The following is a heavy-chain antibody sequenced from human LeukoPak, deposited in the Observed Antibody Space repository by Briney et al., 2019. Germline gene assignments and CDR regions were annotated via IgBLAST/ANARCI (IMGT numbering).Heavy chain of an antibody. D-gene: IGHD6-19*01. CDR1: GFTFSSYA. Sequence: GGSLRLSCAASGFTFSSYAMNWVRQAPGKGLEWVSAISGSGGSTYYADSVKGRFTISRDNSKNALYLQMNSLRAEDTAVYYCARGHSGWYDYWGQGTLVTVSS. CDR3: ARGHSGWYDY. J-gene: IGHJ4*02. V-gene: IGHV3-23*01. CDR2: ISGSGGST.